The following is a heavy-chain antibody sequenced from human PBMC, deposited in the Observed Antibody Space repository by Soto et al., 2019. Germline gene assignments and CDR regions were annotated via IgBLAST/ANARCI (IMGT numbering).Heavy chain of an antibody. V-gene: IGHV3-64*01. D-gene: IGHD6-6*01. CDR1: GVTIRGHA. CDR3: ARRARPDFYYMDV. J-gene: IGHJ6*03. CDR2: SSSNGVGT. Sequence: GGPLRHSCTASGVTIRGHAMVWVLQATGKGLEYVSGSSSNGVGTYYANSVKGRFTISRDNSKNTVYLQMGSLRPEDMAVYYCARRARPDFYYMDVWGKGTTVTVSS.